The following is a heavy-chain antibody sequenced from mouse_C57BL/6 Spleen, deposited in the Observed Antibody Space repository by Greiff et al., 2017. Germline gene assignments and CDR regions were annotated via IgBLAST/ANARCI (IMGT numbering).Heavy chain of an antibody. CDR1: GYTFTSYW. CDR3: ARGGDYASGFFAY. D-gene: IGHD2-13*01. Sequence: QVQLQQPGAELVMPGASVKLSCKASGYTFTSYWMHWVKQRPGQGLEWIGEIDPSDSYTNYNQKFKGKSTLTVDKSSSTAYVQLSSLTSEDSAVYYGARGGDYASGFFAYWGQGTLVTVSA. CDR2: IDPSDSYT. J-gene: IGHJ3*01. V-gene: IGHV1-69*01.